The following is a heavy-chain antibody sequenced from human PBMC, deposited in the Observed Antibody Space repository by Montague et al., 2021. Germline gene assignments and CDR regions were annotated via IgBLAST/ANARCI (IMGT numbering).Heavy chain of an antibody. CDR2: MRPSGSP. D-gene: IGHD7-27*01. CDR3: GWDYWGSSDY. V-gene: IGHV4-59*02. J-gene: IGHJ4*01. Sequence: SETLSLTCSVSGGSVNGYDWSWIRQPPGKGLEWIGYMRPSGSPNYNSSFKSRLAISIDRSRNQFSLALSFVTAADTAIYFCGWDYWGSSDYWGHGILVTVSS. CDR1: GGSVNGYD.